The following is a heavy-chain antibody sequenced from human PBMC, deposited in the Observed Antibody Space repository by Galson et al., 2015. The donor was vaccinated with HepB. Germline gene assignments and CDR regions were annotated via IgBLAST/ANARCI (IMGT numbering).Heavy chain of an antibody. CDR2: VIPLFGSA. Sequence: SVKVSCKASGGTFNNYAINWVRQAPGHGLEWMGGVIPLFGSANYAQKFQGRVTITADEATSTAFMELSGLRSDDTAVYYCARVSRAIFRLYDALEIWGQGTLVTVPS. CDR1: GGTFNNYA. V-gene: IGHV1-69*13. CDR3: ARVSRAIFRLYDALEI. D-gene: IGHD2/OR15-2a*01. J-gene: IGHJ3*02.